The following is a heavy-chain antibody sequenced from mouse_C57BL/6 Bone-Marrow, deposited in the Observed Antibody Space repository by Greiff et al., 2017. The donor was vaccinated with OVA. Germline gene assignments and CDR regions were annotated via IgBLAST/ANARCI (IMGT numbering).Heavy chain of an antibody. Sequence: DVKLVESGGGLVQPGGSLKLSCAASGFTFSDYGMAWVRQAPRKGPEWVAFISNLAYSIYYADTVTGRFTISRENAKNTLYLEMSSLRSEDTAMYYCARHAAGTSYAMDYWGQGTSVTVSS. V-gene: IGHV5-15*01. J-gene: IGHJ4*01. CDR2: ISNLAYSI. CDR3: ARHAAGTSYAMDY. D-gene: IGHD4-1*01. CDR1: GFTFSDYG.